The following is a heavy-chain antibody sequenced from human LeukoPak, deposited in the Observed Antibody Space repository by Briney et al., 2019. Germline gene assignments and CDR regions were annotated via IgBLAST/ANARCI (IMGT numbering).Heavy chain of an antibody. Sequence: PGGSLRLSCAASGFTVSSNYMSWVRQAPGKGLEWVSVIYSGGSTYYADSVKGRFTISRDNSKNTLYLQMNSLRAEDTAVYYCARDRKGYCSGGSCYYGMDVWGQGTTVTVSS. V-gene: IGHV3-53*01. J-gene: IGHJ6*02. D-gene: IGHD2-15*01. CDR2: IYSGGST. CDR3: ARDRKGYCSGGSCYYGMDV. CDR1: GFTVSSNY.